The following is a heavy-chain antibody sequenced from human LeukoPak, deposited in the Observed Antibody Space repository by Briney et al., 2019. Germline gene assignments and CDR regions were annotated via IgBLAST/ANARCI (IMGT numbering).Heavy chain of an antibody. CDR3: ARDGQYQLPGHYYYYMDV. CDR2: MNPNSGNT. J-gene: IGHJ6*03. V-gene: IGHV1-8*03. CDR1: GYTFTSYD. D-gene: IGHD2-2*01. Sequence: ASVKVSCKASGYTFTSYDINWVRQATGQGLEWMGWMNPNSGNTGYAQKFQGRVTITTDESTSTAYMELSSLRSEDTAVYYCARDGQYQLPGHYYYYMDVWGKGTTVTVSS.